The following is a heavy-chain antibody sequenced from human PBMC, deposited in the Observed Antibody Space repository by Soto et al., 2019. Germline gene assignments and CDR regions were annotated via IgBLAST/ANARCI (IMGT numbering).Heavy chain of an antibody. CDR2: FYHSVSP. CDR1: VFSIISIIC. Sequence: SDTLSLTCSFSVFSIISIICCTCLRHSPGKGLECIGEFYHSVSPHYNPSFQILVTISADTSKNLFSLRLTSVTAADTSIYYCARALYFRGDFDVWGKGTPVPVS. J-gene: IGHJ3*01. D-gene: IGHD3-9*01. V-gene: IGHV4-4*02. CDR3: ARALYFRGDFDV.